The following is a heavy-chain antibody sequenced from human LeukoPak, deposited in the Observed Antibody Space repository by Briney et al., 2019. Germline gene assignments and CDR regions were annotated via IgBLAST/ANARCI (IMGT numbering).Heavy chain of an antibody. CDR1: GGSFSGYY. Sequence: SETLSLTCAVYGGSFSGYYWSWIRQPPGKGLEWIGEINHSGSANYNPSLKSRVTISADTSKNQFSLKLSSVTAADTAVYYCARGIYYDSSGYYESRYAFDIWGQGTMVTVSS. D-gene: IGHD3-22*01. J-gene: IGHJ3*02. V-gene: IGHV4-34*01. CDR2: INHSGSA. CDR3: ARGIYYDSSGYYESRYAFDI.